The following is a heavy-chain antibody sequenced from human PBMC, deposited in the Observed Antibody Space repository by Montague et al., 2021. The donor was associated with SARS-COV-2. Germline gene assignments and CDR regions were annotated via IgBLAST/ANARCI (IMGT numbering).Heavy chain of an antibody. J-gene: IGHJ3*02. CDR2: IYYSGST. CDR3: ASPTYYYDSSGSDAFDI. V-gene: IGHV4-39*01. D-gene: IGHD3-22*01. CDR1: GGSISSSSYY. Sequence: SEIRSLTCTVSGGSISSSSYYWGWIRQPPGKGLEWIGSIYYSGSTYSNPSLKSRVTISVDTSKNQFSLKLSSVAAADTAVYYCASPTYYYDSSGSDAFDIWGQGTMVTVSS.